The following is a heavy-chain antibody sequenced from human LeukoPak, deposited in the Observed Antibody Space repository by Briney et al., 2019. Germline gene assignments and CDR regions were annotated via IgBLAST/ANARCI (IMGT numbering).Heavy chain of an antibody. Sequence: ASVKVSCKASGYTFTGYYMHWVRQAPGQGLEWMGWINPNSGGTNYAQKFQGRVTMTRDTSISTAYMELSRLRSDDTAVYYCARVRATRYYYYMDVWGKGTTVTVSS. J-gene: IGHJ6*03. V-gene: IGHV1-2*02. CDR3: ARVRATRYYYYMDV. CDR1: GYTFTGYY. CDR2: INPNSGGT. D-gene: IGHD1-26*01.